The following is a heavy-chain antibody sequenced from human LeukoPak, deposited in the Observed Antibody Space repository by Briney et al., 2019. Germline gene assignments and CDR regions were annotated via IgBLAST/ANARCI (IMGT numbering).Heavy chain of an antibody. D-gene: IGHD6-13*01. V-gene: IGHV1-69*04. CDR1: GGTFSSYA. J-gene: IGHJ4*02. CDR2: IIPILGIA. CDR3: ARTGIAAAGSPDY. Sequence: ASVKVSCKASGGTFSSYAISWVRQAPGQGLEWMGRIIPILGIANYAQKFQGRVTITAGKSTSTAYMELSSLRSEDTAVYYCARTGIAAAGSPDYWGQGTLVTVSS.